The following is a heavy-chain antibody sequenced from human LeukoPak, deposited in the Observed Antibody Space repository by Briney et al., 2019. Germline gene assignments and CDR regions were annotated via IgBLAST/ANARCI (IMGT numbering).Heavy chain of an antibody. Sequence: SETLSPTCTVSGGSISSYYWSWIRQPPGKGLEWIGYIYYSGSTNYNPSLKSRVTISVDTSKNQFSLKLSSVTAADTAVYYCARDRAPYYYYYGMDVWGQGTTVTVSS. J-gene: IGHJ6*02. CDR3: ARDRAPYYYYYGMDV. D-gene: IGHD3-10*01. V-gene: IGHV4-59*01. CDR2: IYYSGST. CDR1: GGSISSYY.